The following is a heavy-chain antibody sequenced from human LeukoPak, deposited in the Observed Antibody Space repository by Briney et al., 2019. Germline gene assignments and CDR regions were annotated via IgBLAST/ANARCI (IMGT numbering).Heavy chain of an antibody. V-gene: IGHV3-48*04. Sequence: GGSLRLSCAASGFTFSSCRMNWVRQAPGKGLEWVSYISSSGGTIYYADSVKGRFTISRDNAKNSLYLQMNSLRAEDTAVYYCASSRVSAYGMDVWGQGTTVTVSS. CDR2: ISSSGGTI. CDR3: ASSRVSAYGMDV. J-gene: IGHJ6*02. CDR1: GFTFSSCR. D-gene: IGHD5-18*01.